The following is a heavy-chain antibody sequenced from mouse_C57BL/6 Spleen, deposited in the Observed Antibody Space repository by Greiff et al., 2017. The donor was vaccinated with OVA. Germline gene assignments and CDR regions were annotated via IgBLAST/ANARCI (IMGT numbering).Heavy chain of an antibody. Sequence: QVQLQQPGAELVKPGASVKLSCKASGYTFTSYWMQWVKQRPGQGLEWIGEIDPYDSYTNYNQKFKGKATLTVDTSSSTAYMQLSSLTSEASAVYYCARGTTDYAVAYWGQGTSVTVSA. D-gene: IGHD2-1*01. V-gene: IGHV1-50*01. CDR3: ARGTTDYAVAY. CDR1: GYTFTSYW. CDR2: IDPYDSYT. J-gene: IGHJ4*01.